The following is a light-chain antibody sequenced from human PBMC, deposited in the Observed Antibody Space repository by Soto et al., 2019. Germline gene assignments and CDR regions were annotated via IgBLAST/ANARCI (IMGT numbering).Light chain of an antibody. CDR3: PNGDTGARFV. Sequence: QLVLTQSPSASASLGASVKLTCTLSSGHSSYAIAWHQQQPEKGPRSLMKLSSDGSHRKGDGIPDRFSGSSSGAARYLTISSLQSEDADDYYCPNGDTGARFVFGGGTKVTVL. V-gene: IGLV4-69*01. CDR2: LSSDGSH. J-gene: IGLJ2*01. CDR1: SGHSSYA.